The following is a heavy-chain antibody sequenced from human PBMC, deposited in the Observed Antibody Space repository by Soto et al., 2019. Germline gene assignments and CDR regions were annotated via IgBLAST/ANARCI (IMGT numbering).Heavy chain of an antibody. CDR1: GGSLNISC. D-gene: IGHD3-16*01. CDR2: ICYSGST. Sequence: QVQLQESGPGLVKPSETLSLTCTVSGGSLNISCWSWIRQPPGKGLEWIGFICYSGSTKYNPSLESRVTMSVDPSKNYFSLKGSSVTAADTAVYYCARGAYYVSPWGHGTLVTVSS. V-gene: IGHV4-59*01. CDR3: ARGAYYVSP. J-gene: IGHJ5*02.